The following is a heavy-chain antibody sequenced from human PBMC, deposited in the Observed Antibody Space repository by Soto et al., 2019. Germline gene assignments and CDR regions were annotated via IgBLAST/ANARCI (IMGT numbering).Heavy chain of an antibody. D-gene: IGHD3-3*01. CDR3: ARSREGLRFLEWLSLPFDY. CDR1: GGSISSGGYS. J-gene: IGHJ4*02. V-gene: IGHV4-30-2*01. Sequence: QLQLQESGSGLVKPSQTLSLTCAVSGGSISSGGYSWSWIRQPPGKGLEWIGYIYHSGSTYYNPSLNSRVTIAVDRSKNQFSLKLSSVTAADTAVYYCARSREGLRFLEWLSLPFDYWGQGTLVTVSS. CDR2: IYHSGST.